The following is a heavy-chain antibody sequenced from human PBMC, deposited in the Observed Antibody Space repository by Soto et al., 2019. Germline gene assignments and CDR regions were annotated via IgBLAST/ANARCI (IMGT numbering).Heavy chain of an antibody. CDR1: GGSISSSSYY. CDR2: IYYSGST. Sequence: PSETLSLTCTVSGGSISSSSYYWGWIRQPPGKGLEWIGSIYYSGSTYYNPSLKSRVTISVDTSKNQFSLKLSSVTAADTAVYYCAPLWPGTTGGFDYWGQGTLVTVSS. CDR3: APLWPGTTGGFDY. J-gene: IGHJ4*02. V-gene: IGHV4-39*01. D-gene: IGHD1-1*01.